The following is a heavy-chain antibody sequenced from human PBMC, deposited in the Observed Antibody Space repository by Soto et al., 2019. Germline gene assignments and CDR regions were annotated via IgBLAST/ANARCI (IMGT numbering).Heavy chain of an antibody. CDR2: VYPSGNT. J-gene: IGHJ5*02. D-gene: IGHD6-13*01. CDR3: DAYSASHNWFGR. CDR1: GGSISSSSDY. V-gene: IGHV4-39*01. Sequence: TSETLSLTCTVSGGSISSSSDYWGWIRQPPGKGLEWIGSVYPSGNTYYLPSLRGRISLSIDTSKNQISLTLTSVTAADTALFYCDAYSASHNWFGRWGQGTLVTVSS.